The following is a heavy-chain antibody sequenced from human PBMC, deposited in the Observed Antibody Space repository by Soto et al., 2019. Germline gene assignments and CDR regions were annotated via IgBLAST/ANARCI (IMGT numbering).Heavy chain of an antibody. CDR3: ARTPSRVIRASGWKNQIPNYFDY. V-gene: IGHV4-34*01. CDR1: GGSFSGYY. CDR2: INHSGST. J-gene: IGHJ4*02. Sequence: PSETLSLTCAVYGGSFSGYYWSWIRQPPGKGLEWIGEINHSGSTNYNPSLKSRVTISVDTSKNQFSLKLSSVTAADTAVYYCARTPSRVIRASGWKNQIPNYFDYWGQGTLVTVSS. D-gene: IGHD6-19*01.